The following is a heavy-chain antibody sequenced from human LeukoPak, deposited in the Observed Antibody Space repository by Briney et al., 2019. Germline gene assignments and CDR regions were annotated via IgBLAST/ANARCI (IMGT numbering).Heavy chain of an antibody. J-gene: IGHJ4*02. Sequence: PGGSLRLSCVASGFTVSSNYMTWVRQAPGKGLEWVSVIYTGGSPYYADSVKGRFTISRDISKNTVYLQMNSLRAEDTAVYYCARSGYSSSWYDGGYWGQGTLVTVSS. D-gene: IGHD6-13*01. CDR1: GFTVSSNY. CDR3: ARSGYSSSWYDGGY. CDR2: IYTGGSP. V-gene: IGHV3-53*01.